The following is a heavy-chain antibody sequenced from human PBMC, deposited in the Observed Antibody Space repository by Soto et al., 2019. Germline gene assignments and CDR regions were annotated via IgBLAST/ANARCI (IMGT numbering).Heavy chain of an antibody. V-gene: IGHV4-34*01. CDR3: ARATTSPSILYYYYYYMDV. CDR2: INHSGST. CDR1: GGSFSGYY. J-gene: IGHJ6*03. D-gene: IGHD1-26*01. Sequence: QVQLQQWGAGLLKPSETLSLTCAVYGGSFSGYYWSWIRQPPGKGLEWIGEINHSGSTNYNPSLKSRFTISVDTSKNQFSLKLSSVTAADTAVYYCARATTSPSILYYYYYYMDVWGKGTTVTVSS.